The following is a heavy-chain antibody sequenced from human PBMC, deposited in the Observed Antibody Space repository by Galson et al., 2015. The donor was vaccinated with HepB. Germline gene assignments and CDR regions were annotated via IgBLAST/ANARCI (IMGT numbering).Heavy chain of an antibody. CDR2: LNTNTGNP. CDR3: ARSKYYDFWSGYFARDYYYGMDV. D-gene: IGHD3-3*01. CDR1: GYIFTSYA. Sequence: SVKVSCKASGYIFTSYAMVWVRQAPGQGLEWMGWLNTNTGNPTYAQGFTGRFVFCLDTSVTTAYLQISSLKVEDTAVYYCARSKYYDFWSGYFARDYYYGMDVWVQGTTVTVSS. J-gene: IGHJ6*02. V-gene: IGHV7-4-1*02.